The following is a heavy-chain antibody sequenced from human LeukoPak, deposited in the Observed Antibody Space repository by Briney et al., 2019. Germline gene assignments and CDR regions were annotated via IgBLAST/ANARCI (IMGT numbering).Heavy chain of an antibody. J-gene: IGHJ3*02. CDR2: IYHTGST. D-gene: IGHD4-17*01. Sequence: ETLSLTCAVSGDSISSGDWWSWVHQPPGKGLEWIGEIYHTGSTNYNPSLKSRVTMSVDESKNQFSLKLNSVTAADTAVYYCATYGDYIVDAFDIWGQGTMVTVSS. V-gene: IGHV4-4*02. CDR1: GDSISSGDW. CDR3: ATYGDYIVDAFDI.